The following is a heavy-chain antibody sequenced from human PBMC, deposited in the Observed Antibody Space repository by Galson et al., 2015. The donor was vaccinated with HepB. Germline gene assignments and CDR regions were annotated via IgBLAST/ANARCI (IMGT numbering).Heavy chain of an antibody. CDR3: ARDGYSSGCFDY. Sequence: LRLSCAASGFTFSSYWMHWVRQAPGKGLVWVSRINSDGRSTNYADSVKGRFTISRDNAKNTLYLQMNSLRAEDTALYYCARDGYSSGCFDYWGQGTLVTVSS. D-gene: IGHD6-19*01. CDR1: GFTFSSYW. CDR2: INSDGRST. J-gene: IGHJ4*02. V-gene: IGHV3-74*01.